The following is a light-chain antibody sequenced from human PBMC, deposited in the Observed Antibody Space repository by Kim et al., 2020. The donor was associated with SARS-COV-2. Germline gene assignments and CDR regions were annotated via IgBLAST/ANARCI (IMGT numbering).Light chain of an antibody. Sequence: LGQKVRITCQGDSLRSYYAIWYQQKPGQAPVLVIYGKNNRPSGIPDRFSGSSSGNTASLTITGAQAEDEADYYCNSRDSSGNHLGVFGGGTQLTVL. J-gene: IGLJ3*02. CDR1: SLRSYY. CDR3: NSRDSSGNHLGV. V-gene: IGLV3-19*01. CDR2: GKN.